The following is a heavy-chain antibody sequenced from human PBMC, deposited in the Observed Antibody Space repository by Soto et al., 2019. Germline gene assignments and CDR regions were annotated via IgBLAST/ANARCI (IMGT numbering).Heavy chain of an antibody. CDR3: AKGGLRQRLDP. Sequence: GRSLRLSCAPSGFTVSHSVMTWVRQSPGKGLERVSGINDNGEIIFFADSVKGRFTISRDSANNTMYLQMNSLTVDDTAVYYCAKGGLRQRLDPWGRGTLVTV. CDR1: GFTVSHSV. CDR2: INDNGEII. V-gene: IGHV3-23*01. J-gene: IGHJ5*02.